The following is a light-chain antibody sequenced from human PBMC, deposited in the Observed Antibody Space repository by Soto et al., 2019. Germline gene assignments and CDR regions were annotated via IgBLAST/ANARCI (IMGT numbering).Light chain of an antibody. CDR3: QQYDTVPYT. J-gene: IGKJ2*01. CDR1: QDITKY. V-gene: IGKV1-33*01. CDR2: DAS. Sequence: DVQMTQSPSSLSASVGDRVTITCQASQDITKYLNWYQQKPGRAPKLLIHDASNLETGVPSRFSETGSATYFTATISSLQPEDFATYYCQQYDTVPYTFGQGTKLEIK.